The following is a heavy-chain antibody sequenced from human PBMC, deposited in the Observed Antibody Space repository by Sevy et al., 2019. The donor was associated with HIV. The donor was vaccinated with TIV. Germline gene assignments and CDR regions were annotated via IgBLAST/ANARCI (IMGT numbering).Heavy chain of an antibody. D-gene: IGHD6-13*01. CDR1: GFTFSSYD. Sequence: GGSLRLSCAASGFTFSSYDMHWVRQATGKGLEWVSAIGTAGDTYYPGSVKGRFTISRENAKNSLYLQMNSLRAGDTAVYYCARANGYSSRWALDYWGQGTLVTVSS. CDR2: IGTAGDT. J-gene: IGHJ4*02. V-gene: IGHV3-13*01. CDR3: ARANGYSSRWALDY.